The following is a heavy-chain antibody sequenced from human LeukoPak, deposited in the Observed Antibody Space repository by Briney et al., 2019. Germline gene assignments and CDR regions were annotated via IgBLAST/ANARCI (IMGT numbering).Heavy chain of an antibody. CDR3: AKDQRATYYYDSSGYSFDY. D-gene: IGHD3-22*01. CDR2: ISGSGGNT. V-gene: IGHV3-23*01. J-gene: IGHJ4*02. Sequence: GGSLRLSCASSGFTFNTYAMSWVRQVPGKGLEWVSSISGSGGNTYYADSVKVRFTVSRDNSKNTLYLQMNSLRAEDTAVYYCAKDQRATYYYDSSGYSFDYWGQGTLVTVSS. CDR1: GFTFNTYA.